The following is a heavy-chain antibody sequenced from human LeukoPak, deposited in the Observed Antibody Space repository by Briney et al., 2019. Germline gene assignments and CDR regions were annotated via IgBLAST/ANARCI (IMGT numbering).Heavy chain of an antibody. CDR2: IYYSGST. Sequence: SETLSLTCTVSGGSISSYYWSWIRQPPGKGLEWIGYIYYSGSTNYNPSLKSRVTISVDTSKNQFSLKLSSVTAADTAVYYCARAMTTVIGSFDYWGQGTLVTVSS. J-gene: IGHJ4*02. V-gene: IGHV4-59*01. D-gene: IGHD4-17*01. CDR1: GGSISSYY. CDR3: ARAMTTVIGSFDY.